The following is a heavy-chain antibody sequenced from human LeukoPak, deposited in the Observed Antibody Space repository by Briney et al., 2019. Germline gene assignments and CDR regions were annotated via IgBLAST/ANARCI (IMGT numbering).Heavy chain of an antibody. J-gene: IGHJ4*02. CDR2: VSTDGSST. V-gene: IGHV3-74*01. Sequence: SGGSLRLSCAVSGFTFSSYWMHWVRQAPGKGLVWVSRVSTDGSSTSYADSVKGRFTISRDNAKNTLYLQMNSLRAEDTAVYYCARGSGSFSGGFDYWGQGTLVTVSS. CDR3: ARGSGSFSGGFDY. D-gene: IGHD1-26*01. CDR1: GFTFSSYW.